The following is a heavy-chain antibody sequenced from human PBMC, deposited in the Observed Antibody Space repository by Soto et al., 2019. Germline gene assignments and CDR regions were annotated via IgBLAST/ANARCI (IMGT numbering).Heavy chain of an antibody. Sequence: PSETLSLSCAASGFTVSSNYMSWVRQAPGKGLEWVSVIYSGGSTYYADSVKGRFTISRDNSKNTLYLQMNSLRAEDTAVYYCARGRDSGSYPYYYYGMDVWGQGTTVTVSS. CDR3: ARGRDSGSYPYYYYGMDV. CDR2: IYSGGST. J-gene: IGHJ6*02. D-gene: IGHD3-10*01. CDR1: GFTVSSNY. V-gene: IGHV3-53*01.